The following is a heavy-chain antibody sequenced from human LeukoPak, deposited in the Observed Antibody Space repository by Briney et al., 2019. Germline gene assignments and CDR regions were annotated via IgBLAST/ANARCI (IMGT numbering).Heavy chain of an antibody. CDR1: GFTFSSYW. J-gene: IGHJ4*02. Sequence: GGSLRLSCAASGFTFSSYWMHWVRQAPGKGLVWVSRINSDGNSTSYADSEKGRFTISRDNAKNTLYLQMNSLRAEDTAVYYCAREAYGGNGVDYWGQGTLVTVSS. CDR3: AREAYGGNGVDY. CDR2: INSDGNST. V-gene: IGHV3-74*01. D-gene: IGHD4-23*01.